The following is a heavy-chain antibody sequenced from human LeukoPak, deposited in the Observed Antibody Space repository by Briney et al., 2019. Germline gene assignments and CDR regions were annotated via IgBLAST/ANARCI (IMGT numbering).Heavy chain of an antibody. CDR1: GFTFSTCG. V-gene: IGHV3-23*01. CDR3: AKVVQYTASTGTGLDY. Sequence: GGSLRLSCAASGFTFSTCGMTWVRQAPGRGLEWVSSISDSGGHTYYTDSVKGRFTISRDNSKNTLYLQMNSLRAEDTAIYFCAKVVQYTASTGTGLDYWGQGTLVTVSS. CDR2: ISDSGGHT. D-gene: IGHD6-13*01. J-gene: IGHJ4*02.